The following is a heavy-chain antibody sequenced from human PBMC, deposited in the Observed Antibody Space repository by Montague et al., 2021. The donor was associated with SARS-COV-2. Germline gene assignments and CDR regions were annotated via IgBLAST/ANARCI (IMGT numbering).Heavy chain of an antibody. CDR3: ARAPYYGPGKPYQFDY. J-gene: IGHJ4*02. V-gene: IGHV4-38-2*02. D-gene: IGHD3-10*01. CDR2: SYHSGTT. Sequence: SETLSLTCTVSGYCINSNYYWGWIRQPPGKGLEWIGCSYHSGTTHYHPSLKSRVTISLDTSNNHFSLKVTSVTAADTAVYYCARAPYYGPGKPYQFDYWGRGTLVTVSS. CDR1: GYCINSNYY.